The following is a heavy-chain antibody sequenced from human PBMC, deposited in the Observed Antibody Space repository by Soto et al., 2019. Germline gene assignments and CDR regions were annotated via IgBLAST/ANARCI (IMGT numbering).Heavy chain of an antibody. V-gene: IGHV1-18*01. D-gene: IGHD5-18*01. CDR3: ARDKAMAWFDY. Sequence: QVQLVQSGAEVKKPGASVKVSCKASGYTFTSYGISWVRQAPGQGLAWMGWISAYNRNTKYAQKLQGRVTMTTDTTPTPAYMELRSVSSDDTAVYYCARDKAMAWFDYWGQADLVTVPS. CDR2: ISAYNRNT. CDR1: GYTFTSYG. J-gene: IGHJ4*02.